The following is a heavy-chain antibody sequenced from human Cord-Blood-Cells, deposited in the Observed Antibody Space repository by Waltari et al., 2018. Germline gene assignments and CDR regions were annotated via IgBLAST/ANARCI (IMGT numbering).Heavy chain of an antibody. D-gene: IGHD6-13*01. V-gene: IGHV3-15*01. Sequence: EVQLVESGGGLVKPGGSLRLSCAASGFSFSNAWMSWVRQAPGKGLEWVGSIKSKTDGGTTDYAAPVKGRFTISSEDSKNTLYLQMNSLKTEATAVYYCTTYIAAACKGDYWGQGTLVTVSS. CDR3: TTYIAAACKGDY. CDR1: GFSFSNAW. CDR2: IKSKTDGGTT. J-gene: IGHJ4*02.